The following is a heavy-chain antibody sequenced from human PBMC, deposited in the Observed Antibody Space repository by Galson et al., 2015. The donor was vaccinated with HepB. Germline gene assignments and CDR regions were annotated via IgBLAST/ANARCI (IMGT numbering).Heavy chain of an antibody. V-gene: IGHV1-18*01. CDR1: GYTFTSYG. CDR2: ISAYNGNT. D-gene: IGHD4-17*01. Sequence: SVKVSCKASGYTFTSYGISWVRQAPGQGLEWMGWISAYNGNTNYAQKLQGRVTMTTDTSTSTAYMELRSLRSDDTAVYYCARADYGDYYYYYMDVWGKGTTVTVSS. CDR3: ARADYGDYYYYYMDV. J-gene: IGHJ6*03.